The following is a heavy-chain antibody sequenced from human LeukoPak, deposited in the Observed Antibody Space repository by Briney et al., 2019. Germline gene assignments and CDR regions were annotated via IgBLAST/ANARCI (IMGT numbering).Heavy chain of an antibody. CDR3: ARGDYGEVGY. CDR2: IYYSGST. J-gene: IGHJ4*02. CDR1: GGSISSGGYY. D-gene: IGHD4-17*01. Sequence: SETLSLTCIVSGGSISSGGYYWSWIRQHPGKGLEWIGYIYYSGSTYYNPSLKSRVTISVDTSKNQFSLKLSSVTAADTAVYYCARGDYGEVGYWGQGTLVTVSS. V-gene: IGHV4-31*03.